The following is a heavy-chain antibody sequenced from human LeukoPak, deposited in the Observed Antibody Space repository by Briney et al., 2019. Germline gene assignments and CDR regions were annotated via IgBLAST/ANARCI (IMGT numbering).Heavy chain of an antibody. J-gene: IGHJ4*02. V-gene: IGHV3-21*01. CDR2: ISSSSSYI. CDR1: GFTFSSYS. Sequence: GGSLRLSCAASGFTFSSYSMNWVRQAPGKGLEWVSSISSSSSYIYYAYSVKGRFTISRDNAKNLLYLQMNSLRAEDTAVYYCARDLPYYSSTGDYWGQGTLVTVSS. D-gene: IGHD6-13*01. CDR3: ARDLPYYSSTGDY.